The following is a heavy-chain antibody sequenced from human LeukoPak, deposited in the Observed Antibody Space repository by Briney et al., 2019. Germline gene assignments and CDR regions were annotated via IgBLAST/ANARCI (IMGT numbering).Heavy chain of an antibody. CDR3: ARGFLDIVAAYYYYYMDV. Sequence: EASVKVSCKASGYTFTSYGISWVRQAPGQGLEWMGWMNPNSGNTGYAQKFQGRVTMTRNTSISTAYMELSSLRSEDAAVYYCARGFLDIVAAYYYYYMDVWGKGTTVTVSS. J-gene: IGHJ6*03. CDR1: GYTFTSYG. CDR2: MNPNSGNT. D-gene: IGHD5-12*01. V-gene: IGHV1-8*02.